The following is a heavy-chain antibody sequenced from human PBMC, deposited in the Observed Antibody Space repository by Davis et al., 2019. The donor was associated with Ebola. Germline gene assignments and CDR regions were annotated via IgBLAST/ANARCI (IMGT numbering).Heavy chain of an antibody. Sequence: SVKVSCKASGGTFSSYAISWVRQAPGQGLEWMGRIIPILGIANYAQKFQGRVTITADKSTSTAYMELSSLRSEDTAVYYCARGTYYYGVDAFDIWGQGTMVTVSS. CDR1: GGTFSSYA. CDR2: IIPILGIA. J-gene: IGHJ3*02. V-gene: IGHV1-69*04. CDR3: ARGTYYYGVDAFDI. D-gene: IGHD3-10*01.